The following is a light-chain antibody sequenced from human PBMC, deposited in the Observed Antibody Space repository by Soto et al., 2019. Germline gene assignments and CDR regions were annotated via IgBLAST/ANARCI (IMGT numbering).Light chain of an antibody. CDR1: QGISSY. V-gene: IGKV1-9*01. Sequence: DIQLTQSPSFLSASVGDRVTITCRASQGISSYLAWYQQKPGKAPKLLIYAASTLQSGVPSMFSGSGSGTEFTLTISSLQPEDFATYYCQQLNRYPVTFGQGTRLEIK. CDR2: AAS. J-gene: IGKJ5*01. CDR3: QQLNRYPVT.